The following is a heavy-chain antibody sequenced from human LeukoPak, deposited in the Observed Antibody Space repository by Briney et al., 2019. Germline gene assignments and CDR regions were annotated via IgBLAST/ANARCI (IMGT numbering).Heavy chain of an antibody. Sequence: PGGSLRLSCAASGFTFSSYAMHWVRQAPGKGLEWVAVISYDGSNKYYADSVKGRFTISRDNSKNTLYLQMNSLRAEDTAVYYCASDVSYYDFCWGQGTLVTVSS. D-gene: IGHD3-3*01. CDR1: GFTFSSYA. J-gene: IGHJ4*02. V-gene: IGHV3-30-3*01. CDR3: ASDVSYYDFC. CDR2: ISYDGSNK.